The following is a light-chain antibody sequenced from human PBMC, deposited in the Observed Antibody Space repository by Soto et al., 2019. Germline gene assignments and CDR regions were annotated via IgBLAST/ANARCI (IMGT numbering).Light chain of an antibody. V-gene: IGKV3-11*01. J-gene: IGKJ2*01. CDR1: QSVSSY. Sequence: EIVLTQSPATLSLSPGERATLSCRASQSVSSYLAWYQQKPGQAPRLLIYDASNRATGIPARFSGSGSGTDFTLTISILEPEAFAVYYCQQRSNWPPMYTFGQGTKLEIK. CDR3: QQRSNWPPMYT. CDR2: DAS.